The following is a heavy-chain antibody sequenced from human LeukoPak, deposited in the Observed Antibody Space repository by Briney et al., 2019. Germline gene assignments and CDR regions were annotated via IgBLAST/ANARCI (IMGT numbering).Heavy chain of an antibody. CDR3: ARSRSNRCSFFDY. J-gene: IGHJ4*02. CDR1: GCTFSDYY. V-gene: IGHV3-11*01. CDR2: IRRDCRTI. D-gene: IGHD1-14*01. Sequence: KPGGSLRLSCAASGCTFSDYYMGWIRQAPGKGLGLVSYIRRDCRTIYYADSVKGQFTISRDNARTSLFLQMNSLRAEDTAVYFCARSRSNRCSFFDYWGQGTLVTVSS.